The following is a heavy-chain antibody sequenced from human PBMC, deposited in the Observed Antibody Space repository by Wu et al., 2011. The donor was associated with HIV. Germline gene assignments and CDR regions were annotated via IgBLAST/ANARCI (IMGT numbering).Heavy chain of an antibody. CDR2: INLTVVA. CDR1: GYTFTAT. V-gene: IGHV1-2*02. CDR3: ARGLLLYYGSGSYSDY. J-gene: IGHJ4*02. Sequence: VQLGLRXEAWASVKVSCKXSGYTFTATICTGCDRPLDRLEWMGWINLTVVAQTIAQKFQGRVTMTRDTSISTAYMELSRLRSDDTAVYYCARGLLLYYGSGSYSDYWAQGTLVTVSS. D-gene: IGHD3-10*01.